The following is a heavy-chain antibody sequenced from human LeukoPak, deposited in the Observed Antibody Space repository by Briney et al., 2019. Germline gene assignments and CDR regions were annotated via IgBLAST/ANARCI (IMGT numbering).Heavy chain of an antibody. J-gene: IGHJ4*02. CDR3: ARRMEGAQKSCFDC. CDR2: IIPILGIA. V-gene: IGHV1-69*04. D-gene: IGHD1-26*01. CDR1: GGTFSSYA. Sequence: GASVKVSCKASGGTFSSYAISWVRQAPGQGLEWMGRIIPILGIANYAQKFQGRVTITADKSTSTAYMELSSLRSEDTAVYYCARRMEGAQKSCFDCWGQGTLVTVSS.